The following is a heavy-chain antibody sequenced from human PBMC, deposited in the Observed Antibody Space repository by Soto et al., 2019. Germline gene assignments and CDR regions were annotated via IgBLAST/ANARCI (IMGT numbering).Heavy chain of an antibody. CDR1: GGSFSGYY. Sequence: PSETLSLTCAVYGGSFSGYYWSWIRQPPGKGLEWIGEINHSGSTNYNPSLKSRVTISVDTSKNQFSLKLSSVTAADTAVYYCQRGQPSYGDCPIDYWRQGTLVTVSS. CDR3: QRGQPSYGDCPIDY. CDR2: INHSGST. D-gene: IGHD4-17*01. J-gene: IGHJ4*02. V-gene: IGHV4-34*01.